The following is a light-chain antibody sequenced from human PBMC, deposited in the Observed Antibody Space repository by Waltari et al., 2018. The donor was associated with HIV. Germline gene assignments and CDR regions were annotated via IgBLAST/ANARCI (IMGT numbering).Light chain of an antibody. CDR1: SYNIGSNS. CDR2: TDT. J-gene: IGLJ2*01. Sequence: SVLTQPPSASGTPGQKVTISCSGSSYNIGSNSVFWYQQLPGAAPKLLIYTDTQRPSGVPDRFSGSKSGTSASLAISGLRSEDEAVYSCATWDDSLNGVLFGGGTNLNVL. CDR3: ATWDDSLNGVL. V-gene: IGLV1-47*01.